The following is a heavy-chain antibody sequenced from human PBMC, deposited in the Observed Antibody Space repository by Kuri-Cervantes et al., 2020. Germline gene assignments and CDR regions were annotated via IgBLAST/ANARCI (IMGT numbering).Heavy chain of an antibody. Sequence: GGSLRLSCAASGFTFSNYWMHWVRQAPGKGLVWVSRINTDGTTTNYADSVKGRFTISRDSAKNTLYLQMNSLRAEDTAVYYCARWASDAFDIWGQGTMVTVSS. J-gene: IGHJ3*02. CDR1: GFTFSNYW. V-gene: IGHV3-74*01. CDR3: ARWASDAFDI. CDR2: INTDGTTT.